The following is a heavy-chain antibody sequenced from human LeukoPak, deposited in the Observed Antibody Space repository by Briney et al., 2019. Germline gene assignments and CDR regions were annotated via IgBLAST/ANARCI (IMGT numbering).Heavy chain of an antibody. V-gene: IGHV4-39*01. CDR2: IYYSGST. J-gene: IGHJ4*02. D-gene: IGHD6-19*01. Sequence: SETLSLTCTVSGGSISSSSYYWGWIRQPPGKGLEWIGSIYYSGSTYYNPSLKSRVTISVDTSKNQFSLKLSSVTAADTAVYYCASTGYSSGWYVGSYFDYWGQGILVTVSS. CDR1: GGSISSSSYY. CDR3: ASTGYSSGWYVGSYFDY.